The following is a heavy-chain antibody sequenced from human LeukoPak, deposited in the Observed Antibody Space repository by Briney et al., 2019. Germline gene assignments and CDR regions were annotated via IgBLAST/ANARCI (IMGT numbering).Heavy chain of an antibody. V-gene: IGHV1-18*01. Sequence: ASVKVSCKASGYTFTSYGISWVRQAPGQGLEWMGWISAYNGNTNYAQKLQGRVTMTTDTSTSTAYMELRGPRSDDTAVYYCARDREAYYYDSSGYYPDYWGQGTLVTVSS. J-gene: IGHJ4*02. D-gene: IGHD3-22*01. CDR1: GYTFTSYG. CDR3: ARDREAYYYDSSGYYPDY. CDR2: ISAYNGNT.